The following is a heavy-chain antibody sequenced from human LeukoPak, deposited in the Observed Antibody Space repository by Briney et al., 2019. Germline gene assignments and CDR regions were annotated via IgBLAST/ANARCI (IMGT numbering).Heavy chain of an antibody. Sequence: GASVKVSCKASGGTFSSYAISWVRQAPGQGLEWMGGIIPIFGTANYAQKFQGRVTITADKSTSTAYMELSSLRSEDTAVYYCARDVGAAAGTGLVSYWGQGTLVTVSS. CDR1: GGTFSSYA. D-gene: IGHD6-13*01. V-gene: IGHV1-69*06. CDR3: ARDVGAAAGTGLVSY. J-gene: IGHJ4*02. CDR2: IIPIFGTA.